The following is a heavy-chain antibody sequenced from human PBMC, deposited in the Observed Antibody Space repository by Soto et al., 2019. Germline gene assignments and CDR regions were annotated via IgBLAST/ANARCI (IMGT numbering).Heavy chain of an antibody. CDR3: AKDRRDYDYVWGSYRNLDY. D-gene: IGHD3-16*02. V-gene: IGHV3-30*18. Sequence: AGGSLRLSCAASGFTFSSYGMHWVRQAPGKGLEWVAVISYDGSNKYYADSVKGRFTISRDNSKNTLYLQMNSLRAEDTAVYYCAKDRRDYDYVWGSYRNLDYWGQGTLVTVSS. CDR1: GFTFSSYG. J-gene: IGHJ4*02. CDR2: ISYDGSNK.